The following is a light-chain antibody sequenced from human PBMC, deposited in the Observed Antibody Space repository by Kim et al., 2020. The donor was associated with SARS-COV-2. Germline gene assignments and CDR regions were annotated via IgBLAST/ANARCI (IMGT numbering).Light chain of an antibody. CDR1: QSVSSN. CDR2: GAS. CDR3: QQYSHWPLT. Sequence: EIVLTQPLATLSVSPGERATRSCRASQSVSSNLAWYQQKPGQGPRLLIYGASTRATGIPGRFSGSDSGTEFTLTNSSLQSEDFAVYYYQQYSHWPLTFGGGTKVGIK. V-gene: IGKV3-15*01. J-gene: IGKJ4*01.